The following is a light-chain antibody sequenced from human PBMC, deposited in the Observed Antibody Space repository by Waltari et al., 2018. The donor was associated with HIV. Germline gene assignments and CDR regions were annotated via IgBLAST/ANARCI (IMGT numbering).Light chain of an antibody. CDR1: NSDIGNFDY. V-gene: IGLV2-8*01. J-gene: IGLJ2*01. Sequence: QSALTQPPSASGSPGQSVTIPCTETNSDIGNFDYVACYQQHPGKPPKLIISEVQKRPSGVPNCFSGSTSGNTASLTVAGLQAEDEADYYCSSYATTTEVYVLFGGGTKLTVL. CDR2: EVQ. CDR3: SSYATTTEVYVL.